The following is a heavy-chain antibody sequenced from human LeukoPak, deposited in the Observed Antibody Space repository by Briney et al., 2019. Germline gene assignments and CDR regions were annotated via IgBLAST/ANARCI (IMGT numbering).Heavy chain of an antibody. CDR1: GGSISSSSYY. CDR3: ASTWGSSTSSRFDP. D-gene: IGHD2-2*01. V-gene: IGHV4-39*07. J-gene: IGHJ5*02. Sequence: SETLSLTCTVSGGSISSSSYYWGWIRQPPGKGLEWIGSIYYSGSTYYNPSLKSRVTISVDTSKNQFSLKLSSVTAADTAVYYCASTWGSSTSSRFDPWGQGTLVTVSS. CDR2: IYYSGST.